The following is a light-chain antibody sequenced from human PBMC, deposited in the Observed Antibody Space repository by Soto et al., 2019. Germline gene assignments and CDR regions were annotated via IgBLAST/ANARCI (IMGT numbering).Light chain of an antibody. CDR2: GAS. V-gene: IGKV3-20*01. J-gene: IGKJ4*01. Sequence: EIVLTQSPGTLSLSPGERATLSCRASQIVSSSYLAWYQQKPGQAPSRLIYGASSSATGIQDMVSGSGSGTDFTITISRLEPEDFAVYYFQPYGSTPLTFGGGTKVEIK. CDR1: QIVSSSY. CDR3: QPYGSTPLT.